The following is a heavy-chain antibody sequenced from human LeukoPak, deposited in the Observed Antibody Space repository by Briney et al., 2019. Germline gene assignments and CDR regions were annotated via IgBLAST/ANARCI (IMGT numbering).Heavy chain of an antibody. Sequence: GGSLRLSCAASGFTFSSYSMNWVRQAPGKGLEWVSSISSSSSYIYYADSVKGRFTISRDNAKNSLYLQMNSLRAEDTAVYYCARDYSSRYYDSSGTPYFDYWGQGTLVTVSS. CDR2: ISSSSSYI. J-gene: IGHJ4*02. D-gene: IGHD3-22*01. CDR3: ARDYSSRYYDSSGTPYFDY. V-gene: IGHV3-21*01. CDR1: GFTFSSYS.